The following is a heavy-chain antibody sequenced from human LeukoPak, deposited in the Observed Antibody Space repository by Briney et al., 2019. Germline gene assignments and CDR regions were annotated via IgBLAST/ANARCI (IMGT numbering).Heavy chain of an antibody. CDR1: GFTFSSYS. Sequence: GGSLRLSCAASGFTFSSYSMNWVRQAPGKGLEWVSSISSSSSYIYYADSVKGRFTISRDNSKNTLYLQMNSLGAEDTAVYYCAKGSSSTIRGIYYYYYYMDVWGKGTTVTVSS. D-gene: IGHD6-6*01. CDR3: AKGSSSTIRGIYYYYYYMDV. CDR2: ISSSSSYI. V-gene: IGHV3-21*04. J-gene: IGHJ6*03.